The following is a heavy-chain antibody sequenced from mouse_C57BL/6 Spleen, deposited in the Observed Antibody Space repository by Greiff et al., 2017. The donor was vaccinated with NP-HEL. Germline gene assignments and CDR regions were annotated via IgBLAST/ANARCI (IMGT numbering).Heavy chain of an antibody. V-gene: IGHV1-69*01. Sequence: QVQLQQPGAELVMPGASVKLSCKASGYTFTSCWMHWVKQRPGQGLEWIGEIDPSDSYTNYNQKFKGKSTLTVDKSSSTAYMQLSSLTSEDSAVYYCAREDSSGLDYWGQGTTLTVSS. CDR2: IDPSDSYT. J-gene: IGHJ2*01. D-gene: IGHD3-2*02. CDR3: AREDSSGLDY. CDR1: GYTFTSCW.